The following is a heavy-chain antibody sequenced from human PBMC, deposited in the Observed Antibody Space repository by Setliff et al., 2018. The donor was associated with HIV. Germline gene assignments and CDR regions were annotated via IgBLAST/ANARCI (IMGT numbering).Heavy chain of an antibody. D-gene: IGHD3-10*01. J-gene: IGHJ6*03. Sequence: ASVKVSCKASGGTFRGFGISWVVQAPGQGLEWMGRIIPIFGTPRYAQKFQERVTITRDLSTSTAYMELSSLRSEDTAVYYCAAASNRRVRGVNLHYYYYMDVWGKGTTVTVSS. CDR3: AAASNRRVRGVNLHYYYYMDV. CDR2: IIPIFGTP. CDR1: GGTFRGFG. V-gene: IGHV1-69*05.